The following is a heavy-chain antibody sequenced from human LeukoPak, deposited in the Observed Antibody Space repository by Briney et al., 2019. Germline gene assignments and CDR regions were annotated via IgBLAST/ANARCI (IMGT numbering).Heavy chain of an antibody. CDR2: ISYDGSNK. CDR3: AKDYRDGYTSYYFDY. V-gene: IGHV3-30*18. J-gene: IGHJ4*02. CDR1: GFTFSSYG. D-gene: IGHD5-24*01. Sequence: GGSLRLSCAASGFTFSSYGMHWVRQAPGKGLEWVAVISYDGSNKYYADSVKGRFTISRDNSKNTLYLQMNSLRAEDTAVYYCAKDYRDGYTSYYFDYCGQGTLVTVSS.